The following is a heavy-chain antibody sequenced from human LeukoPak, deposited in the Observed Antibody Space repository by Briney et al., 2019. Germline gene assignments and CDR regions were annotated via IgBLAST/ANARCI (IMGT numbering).Heavy chain of an antibody. CDR3: ARDLSTVGRPGTIDY. CDR1: GFTFEEYG. D-gene: IGHD4-23*01. Sequence: GGSLRLSCAASGFTFEEYGMSWVRQAPGKGLEGVSGINWNGGRTGYADSVKGRFTISRDNAKNSLYLQMNSLRAEDTALYYCARDLSTVGRPGTIDYWGQGTLVTVSS. CDR2: INWNGGRT. J-gene: IGHJ4*02. V-gene: IGHV3-20*04.